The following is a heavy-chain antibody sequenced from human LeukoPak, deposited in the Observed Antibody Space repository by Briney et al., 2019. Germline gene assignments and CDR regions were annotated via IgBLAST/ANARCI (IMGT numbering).Heavy chain of an antibody. D-gene: IGHD3-10*01. CDR3: AKESGRGTFDV. J-gene: IGHJ3*01. CDR2: VSHSEAT. Sequence: PSETLSLTCDVSGASISATNWWTWVRLPPGKGLEWIGEVSHSEATNYSPSVKGRVRLSVDRATNQISLKLTSVTAADTAVYYCAKESGRGTFDVWGQGTMVTVSS. CDR1: GASISATNW. V-gene: IGHV4-4*02.